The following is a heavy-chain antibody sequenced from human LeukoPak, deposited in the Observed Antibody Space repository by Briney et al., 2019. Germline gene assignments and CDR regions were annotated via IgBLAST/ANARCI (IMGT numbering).Heavy chain of an antibody. Sequence: ASVKVSCKTSGFSFTGHYMHWVRQAPGQGLEWLGWINPLRGDTHYAEKFQGRITMTRGTAINTAYMELSSLRSDDTAVYFCTRDSSYYMDFWGQGTTVTVSS. V-gene: IGHV1-2*02. CDR2: INPLRGDT. CDR1: GFSFTGHY. J-gene: IGHJ6*03. CDR3: TRDSSYYMDF.